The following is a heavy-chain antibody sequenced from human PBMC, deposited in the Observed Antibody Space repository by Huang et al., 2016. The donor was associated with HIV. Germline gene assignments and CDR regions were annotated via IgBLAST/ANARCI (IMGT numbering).Heavy chain of an antibody. V-gene: IGHV4-30-4*08. CDR1: GGSISSGGYY. CDR3: GRFSYYSDSTISQYLQL. J-gene: IGHJ1*01. D-gene: IGHD3-22*01. CDR2: IYYSGST. Sequence: QVHLQESGPGLVKPSQTLSLTCPVSGGSISSGGYYWTWIRQPPGKGLEWIGYIYYSGSTYYNPSLKSRVTISVDTSKNQFSLKVTSMTAADTAVYYCGRFSYYSDSTISQYLQLWGQGALVTVSS.